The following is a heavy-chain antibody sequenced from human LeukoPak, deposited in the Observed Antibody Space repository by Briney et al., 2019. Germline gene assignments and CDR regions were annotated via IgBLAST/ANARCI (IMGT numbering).Heavy chain of an antibody. J-gene: IGHJ4*02. CDR1: GGTFSSYA. CDR2: IIPILGIA. D-gene: IGHD6-6*01. V-gene: IGHV1-69*04. Sequence: SVKVSCKASGGTFSSYAISWVRQDPGQGLEWMGRIIPILGIANYAQEFQGRVTITADKSTSTAYMELTSLRSEDTAVYYCARDPEYKGDFDYWGQGTLVTVSS. CDR3: ARDPEYKGDFDY.